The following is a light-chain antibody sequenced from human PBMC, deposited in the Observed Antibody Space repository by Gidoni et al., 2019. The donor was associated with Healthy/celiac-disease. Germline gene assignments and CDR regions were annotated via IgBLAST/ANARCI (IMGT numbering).Light chain of an antibody. CDR1: PSVSSSY. CDR3: QQYGSSPPKLYT. Sequence: VLTQSPGTLSSPPGEIATLSCTASPSVSSSYTPWYPRKPGQAPRLLIYGASSRATGIPDMLSGSGSGTDFTLTISRLEPEDFAVYYCQQYGSSPPKLYTFGQGTKLEIK. J-gene: IGKJ2*01. V-gene: IGKV3-20*01. CDR2: GAS.